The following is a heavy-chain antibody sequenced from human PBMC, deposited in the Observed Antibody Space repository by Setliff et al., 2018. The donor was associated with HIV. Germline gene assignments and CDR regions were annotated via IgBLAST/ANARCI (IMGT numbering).Heavy chain of an antibody. Sequence: SETLSLTCTVSGGSIRSHYWSWIRQPPGKGLEWIGSFYHTGSTHYNPSLKSRTTMSLDTSRKQVSLKLSSVSAADTAVYYCARDQGLELRGDYYYYGMDVWGQGTTVTVS. CDR2: FYHTGST. CDR3: ARDQGLELRGDYYYYGMDV. J-gene: IGHJ6*02. V-gene: IGHV4-59*11. D-gene: IGHD1-7*01. CDR1: GGSIRSHY.